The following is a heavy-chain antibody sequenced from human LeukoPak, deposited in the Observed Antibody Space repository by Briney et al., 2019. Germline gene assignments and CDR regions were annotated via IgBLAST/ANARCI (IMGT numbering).Heavy chain of an antibody. CDR2: INPNRSVT. Sequence: ASVKVSCKASGYTFTDYYIHWVRQAPGQGLEWMGWINPNRSVTDYAQNFQGRFTMTRNTSISTAYMELSSLRSEDTAVYYCARGRYGSGSNNWFDPWGQGTLVTVSS. CDR1: GYTFTDYY. CDR3: ARGRYGSGSNNWFDP. J-gene: IGHJ5*02. V-gene: IGHV1-2*02. D-gene: IGHD3-10*01.